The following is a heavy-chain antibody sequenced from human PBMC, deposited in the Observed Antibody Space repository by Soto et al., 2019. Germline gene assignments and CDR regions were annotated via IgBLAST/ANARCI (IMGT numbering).Heavy chain of an antibody. CDR2: IYQSGST. D-gene: IGHD7-27*01. V-gene: IGHV4-4*02. CDR3: ARVILGSYYFDY. Sequence: SETLSLTCAVSGGSISSRNWWSWVRQPPGKGLEWIGEIYQSGSTNYNPSLKSRVTISVDKSKNQFSLNLSSVTAADTAMYYCARVILGSYYFDYWGQGTLVTVSS. J-gene: IGHJ4*02. CDR1: GGSISSRNW.